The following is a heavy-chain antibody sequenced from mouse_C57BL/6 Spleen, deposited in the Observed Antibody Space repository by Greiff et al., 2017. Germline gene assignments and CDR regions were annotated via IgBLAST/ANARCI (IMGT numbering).Heavy chain of an antibody. V-gene: IGHV1-82*01. CDR1: GYAFSSSW. CDR2: IYPGDGDT. CDR3: AREDYASMDY. J-gene: IGHJ4*01. D-gene: IGHD2-4*01. Sequence: QVQLQQSGPELVKPGASVKISCKASGYAFSSSWMNWVKQRPGKGLEWIGRIYPGDGDTNYNGKFKGKATLTADKSSSTAYMQLSSLTSEDSAVYFCAREDYASMDYWGQGTSVTVSS.